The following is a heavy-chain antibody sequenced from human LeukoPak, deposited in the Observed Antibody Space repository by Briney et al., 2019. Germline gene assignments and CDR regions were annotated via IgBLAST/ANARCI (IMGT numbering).Heavy chain of an antibody. V-gene: IGHV3-23*01. CDR2: ISGSGGSR. CDR1: GFTFSSYA. J-gene: IGHJ4*02. Sequence: GGALRLACAASGFTFSSYARSWGRQAPGKGLEWVSSISGSGGSRYYADAVNGRFTISRDNSKKTLDVQMNSLRVEDTAVYYCAKDLVLPAYPPFDSWGEGTLVTVSS. D-gene: IGHD3-9*01. CDR3: AKDLVLPAYPPFDS.